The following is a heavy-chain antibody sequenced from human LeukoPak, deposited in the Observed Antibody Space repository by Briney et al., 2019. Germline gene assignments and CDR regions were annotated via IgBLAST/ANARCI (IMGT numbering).Heavy chain of an antibody. CDR1: GGSFSGYY. D-gene: IGHD6-19*01. CDR2: INHSGST. V-gene: IGHV4-34*01. J-gene: IGHJ2*01. Sequence: PSETLSLTCAVYGGSFSGYYWSWIRQPPGKGLEWIGEINHSGSTNYNPSLKSRLTISVDTSKNQFSLKLSSVTAADTAVYYCAISSPGIAVAGSNWYFDLWGRGTLVTVSS. CDR3: AISSPGIAVAGSNWYFDL.